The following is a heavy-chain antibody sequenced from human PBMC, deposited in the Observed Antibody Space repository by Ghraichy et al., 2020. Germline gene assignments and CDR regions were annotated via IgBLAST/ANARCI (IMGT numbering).Heavy chain of an antibody. V-gene: IGHV3-23*01. CDR2: IGGSGAQT. D-gene: IGHD1-26*01. J-gene: IGHJ4*02. Sequence: GGSLRHSCAASGFTFSSHAMTWVRQPPGKGLEWVAAIGGSGAQTFYADSVRGRFTISRDNSKDTLYVHMNNLRAEDTAVYYCTSRGISVRAEWGSLDYWGQGTLVTVSS. CDR1: GFTFSSHA. CDR3: TSRGISVRAEWGSLDY.